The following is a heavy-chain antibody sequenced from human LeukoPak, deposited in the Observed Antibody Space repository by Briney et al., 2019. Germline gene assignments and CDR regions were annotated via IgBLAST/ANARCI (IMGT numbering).Heavy chain of an antibody. CDR1: GYTFTSYH. CDR2: IYSSGDVR. Sequence: GASVKVSFKASGYTFTSYHLHWVRQAPGQGLEWMGIIYSSGDVRGHAQNFQGRVTMTRDTSTSTIYLELSSLESEDTAVYYCARETPDAYNFDYWGQGTLVTVSS. V-gene: IGHV1-46*01. CDR3: ARETPDAYNFDY. J-gene: IGHJ4*02. D-gene: IGHD1-1*01.